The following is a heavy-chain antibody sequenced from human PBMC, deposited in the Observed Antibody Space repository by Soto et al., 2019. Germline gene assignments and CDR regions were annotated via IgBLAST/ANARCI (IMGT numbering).Heavy chain of an antibody. D-gene: IGHD5-18*01. CDR2: MNADGTTI. V-gene: IGHV3-74*01. Sequence: QAGGSLRLSCGASGFTFSSYWMHWVRQAPGKGLEWVSRMNADGTTIDYADSMQGRYTITRDNAKNTLYLQMSSLRAEDTAVYYCARAGQYRFDYWGQGTLVTVSS. J-gene: IGHJ4*02. CDR1: GFTFSSYW. CDR3: ARAGQYRFDY.